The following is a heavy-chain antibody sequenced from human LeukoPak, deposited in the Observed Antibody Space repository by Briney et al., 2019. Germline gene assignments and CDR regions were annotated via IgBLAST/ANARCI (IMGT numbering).Heavy chain of an antibody. V-gene: IGHV4-39*01. CDR3: ARLRYSSSSSYYYYYMDV. CDR1: GGSISPDNYY. Sequence: PSQTLSLTCTVSGGSISPDNYYWSWIRQPPGKGLEWIGEINHSGSTNYNPSLKSRVTISVDTSKNQFSLEVSSVTAADTAVYYCARLRYSSSSSYYYYYMDVWGKGTTVTVSS. D-gene: IGHD6-6*01. CDR2: INHSGST. J-gene: IGHJ6*03.